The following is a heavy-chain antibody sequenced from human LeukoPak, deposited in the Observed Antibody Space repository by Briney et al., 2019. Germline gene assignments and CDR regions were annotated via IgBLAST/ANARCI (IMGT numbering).Heavy chain of an antibody. CDR2: INHSGST. Sequence: SETLSLTCTVSGGSISSSSYYWGWIRQPPGKGLEWIGEINHSGSTNYNPSLKSRVTISVDTSKNQFSLKLSSVTAADTAVYYCARVVATYLQYFQHWGQGTLVTVSS. J-gene: IGHJ1*01. CDR3: ARVVATYLQYFQH. CDR1: GGSISSSSYY. V-gene: IGHV4-39*07.